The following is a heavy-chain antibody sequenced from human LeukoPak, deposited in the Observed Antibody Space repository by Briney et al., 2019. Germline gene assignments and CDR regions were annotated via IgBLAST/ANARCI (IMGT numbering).Heavy chain of an antibody. CDR1: GFTFSIYG. CDR2: ISDNGGST. J-gene: IGHJ4*02. V-gene: IGHV3-23*01. Sequence: PGGSLRLSCAASGFTFSIYGMGWVRQAPGKGLEWVSSISDNGGSTYYADSVKGRFTISRDNSKNTLYLQMNSLRAEDTAVYYCAKDRARLRSSPEDWGQGTLVTVSS. CDR3: AKDRARLRSSPED. D-gene: IGHD3-3*01.